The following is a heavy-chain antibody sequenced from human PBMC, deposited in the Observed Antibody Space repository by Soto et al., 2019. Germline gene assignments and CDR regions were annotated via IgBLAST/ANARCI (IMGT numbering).Heavy chain of an antibody. CDR2: ISWNSGSI. V-gene: IGHV3-9*01. J-gene: IGHJ4*02. Sequence: EVQLVESGGGLVQPGRSLRLSCAASGFTFDDYAMHWVRQAPGKGLEWVSGISWNSGSIGYADSVKGRFTISRDNAKNSLYLQMNSLRAEDTALYYCAKGDSGNSVDYWGQGTLVTVSS. CDR3: AKGDSGNSVDY. D-gene: IGHD1-26*01. CDR1: GFTFDDYA.